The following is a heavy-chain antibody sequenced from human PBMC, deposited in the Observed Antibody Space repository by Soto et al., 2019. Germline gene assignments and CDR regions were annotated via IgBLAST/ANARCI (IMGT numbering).Heavy chain of an antibody. CDR3: AKGSRDYPYQA. J-gene: IGHJ5*02. V-gene: IGHV3-23*01. Sequence: GGSLRLSCAASGFTFSSYAMSWVRQAPGKGLEWVSAISGSGGNTYYADSVKGRFTISRDNSKNTLYLQMNSLRAEDTAVYYCAKGSRDYPYQAWGQGTLVTVSS. D-gene: IGHD4-17*01. CDR1: GFTFSSYA. CDR2: ISGSGGNT.